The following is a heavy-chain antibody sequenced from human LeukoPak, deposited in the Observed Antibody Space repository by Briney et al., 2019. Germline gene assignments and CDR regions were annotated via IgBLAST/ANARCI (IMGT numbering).Heavy chain of an antibody. CDR3: ARREWSGYGMDV. CDR2: IYDSGST. V-gene: IGHV4-39*01. Sequence: PSETLSLTCTVSGGSIRSSYYYWGWIRQPPGKGLEWIGSIYDSGSTYYNPSLKSRVTISVDTSKNQFSLKLNSVTAADTAVYYCARREWSGYGMDVWGQGTTVTVSS. J-gene: IGHJ6*02. CDR1: GGSIRSSYYY. D-gene: IGHD3-3*01.